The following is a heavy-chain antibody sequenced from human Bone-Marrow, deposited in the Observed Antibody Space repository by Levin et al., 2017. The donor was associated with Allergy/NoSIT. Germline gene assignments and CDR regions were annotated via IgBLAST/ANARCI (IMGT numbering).Heavy chain of an antibody. D-gene: IGHD4-17*01. J-gene: IGHJ5*01. CDR2: IFYTGST. CDR1: GGSISSGAYY. CDR3: ARIGADYGDIDS. V-gene: IGHV4-31*03. Sequence: SETLSLTCTVSGGSISSGAYYWSWIRQHPGQGLEWIGYIFYTGSTYYNPSLKSRITISVDTSKTRFSVKLTSVTAADTAVYYCARIGADYGDIDSWGQGTLVTVS.